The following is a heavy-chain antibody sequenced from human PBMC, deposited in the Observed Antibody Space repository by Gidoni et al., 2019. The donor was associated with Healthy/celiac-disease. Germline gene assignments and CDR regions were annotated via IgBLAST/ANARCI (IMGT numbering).Heavy chain of an antibody. CDR3: ASVDINDSSGYYEYYFDY. D-gene: IGHD3-22*01. Sequence: QVQLVQSGAEVKKPGSSVKVSCKASGGTFSSYAISWVRQAPGQGLEWMGGIIHIFGTANYAQKFQGRVTITADESTSTAYMELSSLRSEDTAVYYCASVDINDSSGYYEYYFDYWGQGTLVTVSS. CDR1: GGTFSSYA. J-gene: IGHJ4*02. V-gene: IGHV1-69*01. CDR2: IIHIFGTA.